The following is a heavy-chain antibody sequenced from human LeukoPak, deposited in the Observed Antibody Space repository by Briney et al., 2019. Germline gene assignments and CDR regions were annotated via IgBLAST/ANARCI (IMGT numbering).Heavy chain of an antibody. CDR3: ARDQQLWLLGY. J-gene: IGHJ4*02. Sequence: GGPLRLSRAASGFTFSSYEMKWLRPAPGKGGEGVSYISSSDSTIYYADSVKGRFTISRDNAKNSLYLQMNSLRAEDTAVYYCARDQQLWLLGYWGQGTLVTVSS. CDR2: ISSSDSTI. D-gene: IGHD5-18*01. CDR1: GFTFSSYE. V-gene: IGHV3-48*03.